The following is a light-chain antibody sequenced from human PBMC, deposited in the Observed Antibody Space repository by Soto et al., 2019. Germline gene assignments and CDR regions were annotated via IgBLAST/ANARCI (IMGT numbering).Light chain of an antibody. CDR3: QQSDSFLLP. J-gene: IGKJ4*01. CDR2: AAS. Sequence: DIQMTQSPSSVSASIGDRVTISCRASQSIYKWLVWYQQKPGKAPKLLIYAASSLQSGVPSRFSGSQYGTDFALNISSLQPEDVATYCCQQSDSFLLPFGGGAKGEI. V-gene: IGKV1-12*01. CDR1: QSIYKW.